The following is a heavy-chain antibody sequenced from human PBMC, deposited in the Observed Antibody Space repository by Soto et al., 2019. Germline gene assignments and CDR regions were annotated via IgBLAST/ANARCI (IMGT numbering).Heavy chain of an antibody. CDR3: AQVFCSGGSCPTSCSYLDG. V-gene: IGHV3-23*01. Sequence: EVQLLESGGGLVQPGGSLTLSCAASGFTFTNYDMRWVRQPPGKGLEWVSVIRSRGGSTNYAGSVKGRFTVSRDNSKTTLYLQMNSLRAQDTAVYYCAQVFCSGGSCPTSCSYLDGWGNGTTVTVSS. D-gene: IGHD2-15*01. J-gene: IGHJ6*03. CDR1: GFTFTNYD. CDR2: IRSRGGST.